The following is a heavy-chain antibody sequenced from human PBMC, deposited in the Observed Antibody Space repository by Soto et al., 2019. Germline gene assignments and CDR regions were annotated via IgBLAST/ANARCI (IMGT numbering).Heavy chain of an antibody. CDR1: GFTFSSYA. CDR2: ISGSGGST. CDR3: AAYGVVPAAIGIAVAGNGLLSKNQDYFDY. Sequence: PGGSLRLSCAASGFTFSSYAMSWVRQAPGKGLEWVSAISGSGGSTYYADSVKGRFTISRDNSKNTLYLQMNSLRAEDTAVYYCAAYGVVPAAIGIAVAGNGLLSKNQDYFDYWGQGTLVTVSS. D-gene: IGHD6-19*01. J-gene: IGHJ4*02. V-gene: IGHV3-23*01.